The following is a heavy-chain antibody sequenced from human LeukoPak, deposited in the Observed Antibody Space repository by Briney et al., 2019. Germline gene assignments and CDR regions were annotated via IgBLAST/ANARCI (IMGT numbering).Heavy chain of an antibody. J-gene: IGHJ3*01. V-gene: IGHV3-30-3*01. CDR3: ARDWDPLPTAIGSAAFDL. Sequence: GGSLRLSCAASGFTFSSYWMSWVRQAPGKGLEWLAVISHEGGNTNYADSVKGRFTVSRDNSKNTLFLQMNTLKFQDTSLYYCARDWDPLPTAIGSAAFDLWGQGTLVTVSS. CDR1: GFTFSSYW. D-gene: IGHD2-21*02. CDR2: ISHEGGNT.